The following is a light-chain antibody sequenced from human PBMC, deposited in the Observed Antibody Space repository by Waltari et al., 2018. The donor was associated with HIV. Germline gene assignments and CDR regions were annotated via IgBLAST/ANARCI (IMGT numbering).Light chain of an antibody. J-gene: IGKJ2*01. V-gene: IGKV3-15*01. CDR1: QNINSN. CDR2: GAP. Sequence: EIVMTQSPATLSVSPGERATLSCRASQNINSNLAWYQQKPGQAPRLLIYGAPTRATGIPARFSGSRSGTEFTLTISSLQSEDFAVFYCQHYHNWPPYTFGQGTKLEIK. CDR3: QHYHNWPPYT.